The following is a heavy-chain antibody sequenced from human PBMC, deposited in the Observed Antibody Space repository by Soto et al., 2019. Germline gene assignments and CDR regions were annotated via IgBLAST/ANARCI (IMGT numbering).Heavy chain of an antibody. J-gene: IGHJ4*02. CDR1: GFSLSTSGVG. D-gene: IGHD4-17*01. CDR2: IYWDDDK. V-gene: IGHV2-5*02. CDR3: LRAFDY. Sequence: QITLKESGPTVVKPTQTLTLTCTFSGFSLSTSGVGVGWIRQPPGKALEWLALIYWDDDKRYRPSLKSRLTITKDTSKNQVVLTMTNMDPEDTATYSCLRAFDYWGQGTLVTVSS.